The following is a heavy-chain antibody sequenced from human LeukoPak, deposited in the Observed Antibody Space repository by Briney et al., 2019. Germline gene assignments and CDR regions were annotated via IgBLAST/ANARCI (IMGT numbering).Heavy chain of an antibody. Sequence: PGGSLRLSCAASGFTFSSYSMNWVRQAPGKGLEWVSSISSSSSYIYYADSVKGRFTISRDNAKNSLYLQMNSLRAKDTAVYYCARDSYDSPGAGYWGQGTLVTVSS. D-gene: IGHD3-22*01. V-gene: IGHV3-21*01. J-gene: IGHJ4*02. CDR1: GFTFSSYS. CDR3: ARDSYDSPGAGY. CDR2: ISSSSSYI.